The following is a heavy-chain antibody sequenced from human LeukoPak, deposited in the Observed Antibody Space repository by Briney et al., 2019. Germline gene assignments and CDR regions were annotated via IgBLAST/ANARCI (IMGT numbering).Heavy chain of an antibody. J-gene: IGHJ6*03. V-gene: IGHV4-4*07. CDR2: IYTSGST. Sequence: PSETLSLTCTVSGASVSSYYWSWIRQPAGKGLEWIGRIYTSGSTTYNPSLKSRVTMSVDTSKSQFSLNLMSVTAADTAVYYCAKDRGGYDDYYMDVWGKGTTVTISS. CDR1: GASVSSYY. CDR3: AKDRGGYDDYYMDV. D-gene: IGHD5-12*01.